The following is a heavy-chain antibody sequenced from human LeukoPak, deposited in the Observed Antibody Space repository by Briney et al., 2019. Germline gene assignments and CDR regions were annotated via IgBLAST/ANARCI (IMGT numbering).Heavy chain of an antibody. CDR3: AAYHPPDY. D-gene: IGHD2-2*01. CDR2: ISYDGSNK. V-gene: IGHV3-30*03. Sequence: GRSLRLSCAASGFTFSSYGMHWVRQAPGKGLEWVAVISYDGSNKYYADSVKGRFTISRGNSKNTLYLQMNSLRAEDTAVYYCAAYHPPDYWGQGTLVTVSS. J-gene: IGHJ4*02. CDR1: GFTFSSYG.